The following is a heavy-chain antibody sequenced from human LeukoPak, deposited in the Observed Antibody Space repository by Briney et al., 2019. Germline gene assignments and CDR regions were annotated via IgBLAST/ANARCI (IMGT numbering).Heavy chain of an antibody. Sequence: GGSLRLSCAASGFTFTSYTRNWVRQAPGKGLEWVSHIGTGTSTVGYADSIKGRFTISRDNAKNSVDLQMSSLRVDDSAVYYCVRDKDWGFDSWGQGTLVTVSS. CDR2: IGTGTSTV. V-gene: IGHV3-48*01. D-gene: IGHD7-27*01. J-gene: IGHJ4*02. CDR1: GFTFTSYT. CDR3: VRDKDWGFDS.